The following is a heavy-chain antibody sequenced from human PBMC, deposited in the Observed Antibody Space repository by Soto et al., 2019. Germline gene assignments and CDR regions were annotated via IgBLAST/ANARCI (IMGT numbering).Heavy chain of an antibody. CDR1: GYIFIDYW. D-gene: IGHD2-15*01. J-gene: IGHJ4*02. CDR2: VYPRDSDT. Sequence: PRESLKISCKASGYIFIDYWIGWVRQMPGKGLEWMGIVYPRDSDTRYSPSFQGQVTISADRSTGTAFLQWRSLKASDTALYYCASPPLAGYSIHFHSRGQRTLVTGS. CDR3: ASPPLAGYSIHFHS. V-gene: IGHV5-51*01.